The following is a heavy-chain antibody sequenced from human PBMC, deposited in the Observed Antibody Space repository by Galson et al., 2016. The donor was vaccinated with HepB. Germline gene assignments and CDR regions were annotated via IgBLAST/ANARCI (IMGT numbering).Heavy chain of an antibody. V-gene: IGHV3-20*04. D-gene: IGHD4-17*01. CDR3: ARGMSHDYGVSADY. CDR2: INWNGGST. J-gene: IGHJ4*02. CDR1: GFTFDDYG. Sequence: SLRLSCAASGFTFDDYGLSWVRQAPGQGLEWVSGINWNGGSTGYADSVKGRFTISRDTAKNSLYLQMNSLRAEDTALYYCARGMSHDYGVSADYWGQGTLVTVSS.